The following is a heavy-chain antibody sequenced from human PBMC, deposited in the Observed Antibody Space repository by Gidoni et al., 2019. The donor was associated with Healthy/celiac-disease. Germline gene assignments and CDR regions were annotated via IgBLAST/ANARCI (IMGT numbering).Heavy chain of an antibody. Sequence: QVQLQQWGAGLLKPSETLSLTCAVYGGSFSGYYWSWIRQPPGKGLEWIGEINHSGSTNYNPSLKSRVTISVDTSKNQFSLKLSSVTAADTAVYYCARGLAVGNRAAAGTALNWFDPWGQGTLVTVSS. CDR2: INHSGST. CDR3: ARGLAVGNRAAAGTALNWFDP. J-gene: IGHJ5*02. CDR1: GGSFSGYY. D-gene: IGHD6-13*01. V-gene: IGHV4-34*01.